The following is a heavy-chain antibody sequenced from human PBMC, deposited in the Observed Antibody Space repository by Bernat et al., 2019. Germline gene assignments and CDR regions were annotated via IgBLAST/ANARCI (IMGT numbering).Heavy chain of an antibody. J-gene: IGHJ4*02. V-gene: IGHV3-30-3*01. Sequence: QVQLVESGGGVVQPGRSLRLSCAASGFTFSSYAMHWVRQAPGKGLEWVAVISYDGSNKYYADSVKGRFTISRDNSKNTLYLQMNSLRAEDTAVYYCARTVDFWSGYLDYWGQGTLVTVSS. CDR3: ARTVDFWSGYLDY. CDR2: ISYDGSNK. CDR1: GFTFSSYA. D-gene: IGHD3-3*01.